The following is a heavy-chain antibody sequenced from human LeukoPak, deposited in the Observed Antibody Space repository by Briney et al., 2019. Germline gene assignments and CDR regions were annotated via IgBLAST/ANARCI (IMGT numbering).Heavy chain of an antibody. V-gene: IGHV3-66*02. CDR3: ARDSGNYYFDY. D-gene: IGHD4-23*01. CDR2: IYSGGST. CDR1: GFTVSSNY. J-gene: IGHJ4*02. Sequence: GGSLRLSCAASGFTVSSNYMSWVRQAPGKGLEWVSVIYSGGSTYCADSVKGRFTISRDNSKNTLYLQMNSLRAEDTAVYYCARDSGNYYFDYWGQGTLVTVSS.